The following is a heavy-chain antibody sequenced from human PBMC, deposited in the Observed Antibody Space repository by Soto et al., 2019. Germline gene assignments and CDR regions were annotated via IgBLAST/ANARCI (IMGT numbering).Heavy chain of an antibody. J-gene: IGHJ6*03. CDR3: ARLIPSTITIFYMDV. V-gene: IGHV1-58*01. CDR2: IVVGSGNT. CDR1: GFTFTSSA. Sequence: GASVKVSCKASGFTFTSSAVQWVRQARGQRLEWIGWIVVGSGNTNYAQKFQERVTITRNMSTSTAYMELSSLRSEDTAVYYCARLIPSTITIFYMDVWGKGTTVTVSS. D-gene: IGHD3-3*01.